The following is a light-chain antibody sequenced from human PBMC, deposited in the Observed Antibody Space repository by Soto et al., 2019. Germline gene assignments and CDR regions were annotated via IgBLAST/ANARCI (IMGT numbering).Light chain of an antibody. CDR1: QSVSTRY. CDR3: QQFGSAPPAFT. CDR2: GAS. Sequence: ESMLTQSPGTLSLSPGERATLSCRASQSVSTRYLAWYQQKPGQAPRLLIYGASIRATGIPDRFSGSGSGTAFTLTISSLEPEDFAVYYCQQFGSAPPAFTFGQGTKLEI. J-gene: IGKJ2*01. V-gene: IGKV3-20*01.